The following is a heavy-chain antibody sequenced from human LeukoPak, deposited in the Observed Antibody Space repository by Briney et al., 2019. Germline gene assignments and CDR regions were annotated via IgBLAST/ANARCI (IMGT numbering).Heavy chain of an antibody. V-gene: IGHV4-59*01. CDR1: GGSISSYY. D-gene: IGHD3-3*01. CDR3: ARNYDFWSGSDV. Sequence: SETLSLTCTVSGGSISSYYWSWIRQPPGKGLEWIGYIYYIGGTNYNPSLKSRVTISIDTSKNQFSLKLSSVTAADTAVYYCARNYDFWSGSDVWGKGTTVTVSS. J-gene: IGHJ6*04. CDR2: IYYIGGT.